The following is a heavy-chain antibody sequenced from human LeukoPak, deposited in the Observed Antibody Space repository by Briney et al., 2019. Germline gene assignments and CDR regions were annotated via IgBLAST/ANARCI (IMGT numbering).Heavy chain of an antibody. CDR3: ARGGRVTYYDILTGYFEGRPLDY. D-gene: IGHD3-9*01. CDR2: IYYSGST. CDR1: GGSISSGGYY. J-gene: IGHJ4*02. Sequence: SQTLSLTCTVSGGSISSGGYYWSWIRQHPGKGLEWIGYIYYSGSTYYNPSLKSRVTISVDTSKNQSSLKLSSVTAADTAVYYCARGGRVTYYDILTGYFEGRPLDYWGQGTLVTVSS. V-gene: IGHV4-31*03.